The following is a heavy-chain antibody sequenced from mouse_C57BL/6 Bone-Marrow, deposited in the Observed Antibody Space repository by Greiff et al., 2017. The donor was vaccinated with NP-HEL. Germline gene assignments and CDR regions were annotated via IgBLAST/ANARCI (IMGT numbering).Heavy chain of an antibody. Sequence: EVQVVESGGGLVQPGGSLSLSCAASGFTFTDYYMSWVRQPPGKALEWLGFIRNKANGYTTEYSASVKGRFTISRDNSQSILYLQMNALRAEDSATYYCARYMNYGSSYHWYFDVWGTGTTVTVSS. CDR2: IRNKANGYTT. J-gene: IGHJ1*03. CDR3: ARYMNYGSSYHWYFDV. CDR1: GFTFTDYY. V-gene: IGHV7-3*01. D-gene: IGHD1-1*01.